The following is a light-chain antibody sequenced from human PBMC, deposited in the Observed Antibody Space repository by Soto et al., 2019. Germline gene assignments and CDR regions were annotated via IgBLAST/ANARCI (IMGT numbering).Light chain of an antibody. J-gene: IGKJ4*01. Sequence: EIVMTQSPATLSVSPGDRVTLSCRASQIVNSRLAWYQQNPGQAPRLLIYGASTRATDIPARFSGSGSGTEFTLTISSLQSEDFGVYYCQQSNNWPLSFGGGTKVEIK. V-gene: IGKV3-15*01. CDR2: GAS. CDR1: QIVNSR. CDR3: QQSNNWPLS.